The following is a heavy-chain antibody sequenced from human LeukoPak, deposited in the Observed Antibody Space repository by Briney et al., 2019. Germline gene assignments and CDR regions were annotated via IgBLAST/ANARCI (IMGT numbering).Heavy chain of an antibody. CDR1: GFTFSRYW. V-gene: IGHV3-74*01. D-gene: IGHD4-11*01. CDR2: INTDGRTI. Sequence: GGSLRLSCAASGFTFSRYWMHWVRQAPGKGLVWVSRINTDGRTITYADSVKGRFTISRDNAKNTLYLQMNSLRAEDTAVYYCVRSAFLTTEFYFDYWGHGTLVAVSS. CDR3: VRSAFLTTEFYFDY. J-gene: IGHJ4*01.